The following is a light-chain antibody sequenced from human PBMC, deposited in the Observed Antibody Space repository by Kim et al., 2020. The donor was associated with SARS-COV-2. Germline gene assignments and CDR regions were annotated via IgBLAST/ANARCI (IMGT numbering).Light chain of an antibody. V-gene: IGLV3-9*01. CDR2: RDS. CDR3: QVWDSSTAV. J-gene: IGLJ2*01. CDR1: NIGSKK. Sequence: SVARGQTARITCGGSNIGSKKVHGYKQKPGQAPVLVIYRDSNRPSGIPERFAGSNSGNTATLTISRAQAGDEADYYCQVWDSSTAVFGGGTQLTVL.